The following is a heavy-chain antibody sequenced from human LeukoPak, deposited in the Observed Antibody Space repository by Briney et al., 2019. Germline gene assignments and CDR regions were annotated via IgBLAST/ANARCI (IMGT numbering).Heavy chain of an antibody. CDR1: GGSISSYY. CDR3: ARDGGRTSSDAVEI. D-gene: IGHD2-2*01. Sequence: SETLSLTCTVSGGSISSYYWSWIRQPPGKGLEWIGYIYYSGSTNYNPSLKSRVTISVDTSKNQFSLKLSSVTAADPAVYYCARDGGRTSSDAVEIWGQGTMVIVSS. J-gene: IGHJ3*02. CDR2: IYYSGST. V-gene: IGHV4-59*12.